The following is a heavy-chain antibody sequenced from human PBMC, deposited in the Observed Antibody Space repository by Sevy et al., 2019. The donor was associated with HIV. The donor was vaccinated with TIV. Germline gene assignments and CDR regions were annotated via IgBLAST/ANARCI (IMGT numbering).Heavy chain of an antibody. CDR2: ISGSGGST. CDR3: RGFSSVEAVDAFFDY. J-gene: IGHJ4*02. Sequence: GGSLRLSCAASGFTFSSYVMSWVRQAPGKGLEWVSSISGSGGSTYYADSVKGRFTISRDNSKNTLYLQMNSLRDDDTAVYYSRGFSSVEAVDAFFDYWGQGTLVTVSS. D-gene: IGHD3-16*01. V-gene: IGHV3-23*01. CDR1: GFTFSSYV.